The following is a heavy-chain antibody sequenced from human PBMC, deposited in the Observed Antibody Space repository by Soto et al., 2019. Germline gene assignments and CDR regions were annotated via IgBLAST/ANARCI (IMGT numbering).Heavy chain of an antibody. J-gene: IGHJ4*02. D-gene: IGHD2-15*01. CDR3: ARGRRWLPDY. CDR2: INHSGST. CDR1: GGSFSGYY. Sequence: QVQLQQWGAGLVKPSETLSLTCAVYGGSFSGYYWSWIRQPPGKGLEWIGEINHSGSTNYNPSLKSRVTISVDTSKNQFSLKLSSVTAADTAVYYCARGRRWLPDYWGQGTLVTVSS. V-gene: IGHV4-34*01.